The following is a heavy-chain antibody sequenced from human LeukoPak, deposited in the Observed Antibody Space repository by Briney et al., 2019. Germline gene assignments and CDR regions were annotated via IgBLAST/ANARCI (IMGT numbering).Heavy chain of an antibody. Sequence: SETLSLTRTVSGGSISSHYWSWIRQPPGKGLEWIGYIYYSGSTNYNPSLRSRVTISVDTSKNQFSLKLSSVTAADTAVYYCARVYFDILTGPDHFDYWGQGTLVTVSS. V-gene: IGHV4-59*11. J-gene: IGHJ4*02. CDR1: GGSISSHY. CDR2: IYYSGST. D-gene: IGHD3-9*01. CDR3: ARVYFDILTGPDHFDY.